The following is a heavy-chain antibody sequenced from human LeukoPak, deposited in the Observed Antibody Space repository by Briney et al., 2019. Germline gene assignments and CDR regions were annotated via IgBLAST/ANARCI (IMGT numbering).Heavy chain of an antibody. CDR1: GYTFTSYA. CDR2: INTNTGNP. CDR3: ARTDYDFWSGYSYYYYYGMDV. J-gene: IGHJ6*02. D-gene: IGHD3-3*01. Sequence: ASVKVSCKASGYTFTSYAMNWVRQAPGQGLEWMGWINTNTGNPTYAQGFTGRFVFSLDTSVSTAYLQISSLKAEDTAVYYCARTDYDFWSGYSYYYYYGMDVWGQGTTVTVSS. V-gene: IGHV7-4-1*02.